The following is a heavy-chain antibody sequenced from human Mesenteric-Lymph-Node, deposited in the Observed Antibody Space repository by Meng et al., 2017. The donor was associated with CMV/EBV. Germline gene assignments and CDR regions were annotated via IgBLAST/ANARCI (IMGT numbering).Heavy chain of an antibody. D-gene: IGHD3-3*01. CDR2: ISSSGSTI. Sequence: GESLKISCAASGFTCSDYYMSWIRQAPGKGLEWVSYISSSGSTIYYADPVKGRFTISRDNAKNSVYLQMNSLRAEDTAVYYCARGGQLRFLEWLMERFNWFDPWGQGTLVTVSS. CDR3: ARGGQLRFLEWLMERFNWFDP. J-gene: IGHJ5*02. CDR1: GFTCSDYY. V-gene: IGHV3-11*01.